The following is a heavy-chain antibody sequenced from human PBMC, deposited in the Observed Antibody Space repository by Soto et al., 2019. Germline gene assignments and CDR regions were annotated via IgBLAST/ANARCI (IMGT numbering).Heavy chain of an antibody. D-gene: IGHD4-17*01. J-gene: IGHJ4*02. CDR1: GGSISSGDYY. Sequence: QVQLQEEGPGLVKPSQTLSLTCTVSGGSISSGDYYWSWIRQPPGKGLEWIGYIYYSGSTSYNPSLKSRVTISVDTSKNQFSLKLSFVTAADTAVYYCARVRYGDYVFDYWGQGTLVTVSS. V-gene: IGHV4-30-4*01. CDR3: ARVRYGDYVFDY. CDR2: IYYSGST.